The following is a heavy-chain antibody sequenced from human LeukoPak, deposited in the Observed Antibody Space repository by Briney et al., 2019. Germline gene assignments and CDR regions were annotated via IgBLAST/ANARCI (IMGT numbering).Heavy chain of an antibody. V-gene: IGHV1-2*02. D-gene: IGHD3-22*01. CDR3: ARTYCYDSSGYYMYFQH. CDR2: INPNSGGT. Sequence: ASVKVSCKASGYTFTGYYMHWVRQAPGQGLEWMGWINPNSGGTNYAQKFQGRVTMTRDTSISTAYMELSRLRSDDTAVYYCARTYCYDSSGYYMYFQHWGQGTLVTVSS. J-gene: IGHJ1*01. CDR1: GYTFTGYY.